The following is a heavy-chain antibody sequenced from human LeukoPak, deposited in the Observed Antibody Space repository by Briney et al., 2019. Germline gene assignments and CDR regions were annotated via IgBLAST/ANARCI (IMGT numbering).Heavy chain of an antibody. CDR2: INPVGSST. Sequence: ASVKVSCKASGYTFASYTIHWVRQAPGQGLEWMGIINPVGSSTGNAQKFQGRVTMTRDMSTNTVYMELSSLRSEDTAVYYCARDNSVGDIAWWFDPWGQGTLVTVSS. CDR1: GYTFASYT. CDR3: ARDNSVGDIAWWFDP. J-gene: IGHJ5*02. D-gene: IGHD3-10*01. V-gene: IGHV1-46*01.